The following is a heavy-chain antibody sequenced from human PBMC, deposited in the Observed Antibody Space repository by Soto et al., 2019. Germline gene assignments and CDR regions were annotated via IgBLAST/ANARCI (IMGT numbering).Heavy chain of an antibody. Sequence: QVQVVQSGAEVKKPGASVKVACKASGYSFDTFGMSWVRQAPGLGLEWMGWISIEKGDTNSAQKFQDRVTMTTDTSTSTAYMELRSLTSDDTAVYYCARCYCSVGSCFTCWHFDLWGRGTLVTVSS. CDR2: ISIEKGDT. CDR1: GYSFDTFG. CDR3: ARCYCSVGSCFTCWHFDL. V-gene: IGHV1-18*01. J-gene: IGHJ2*01. D-gene: IGHD2-15*01.